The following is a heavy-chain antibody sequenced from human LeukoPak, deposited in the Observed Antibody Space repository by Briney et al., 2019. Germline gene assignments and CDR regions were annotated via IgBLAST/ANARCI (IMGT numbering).Heavy chain of an antibody. Sequence: GGSLRLSSSASGFTFSNYDMHWVRQEKGKSLEWVSSIGTGGDTYYAPSVKGRFTISRENAKNSLYLQMNSLVAGDTAIYYCTRGGLEAPCDVWGQGTMVAVSS. V-gene: IGHV3-13*01. CDR3: TRGGLEAPCDV. J-gene: IGHJ3*01. CDR2: IGTGGDT. D-gene: IGHD5-24*01. CDR1: GFTFSNYD.